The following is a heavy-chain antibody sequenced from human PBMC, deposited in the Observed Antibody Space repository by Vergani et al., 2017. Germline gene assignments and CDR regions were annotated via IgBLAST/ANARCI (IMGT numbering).Heavy chain of an antibody. CDR3: AREGGFGRTTRDDAFDI. V-gene: IGHV3-66*02. Sequence: EVQLVESGGGLVQPGGSLRLSCAASGFTVSSNYMSWVRQAPGKGLEWVSVIYSGGSTYYADSVKGRFTISRDNSKNTLYLQMNSLSDEDTAVYYCAREGGFGRTTRDDAFDIWGQGTMVTVSS. D-gene: IGHD3-16*01. CDR1: GFTVSSNY. J-gene: IGHJ3*02. CDR2: IYSGGST.